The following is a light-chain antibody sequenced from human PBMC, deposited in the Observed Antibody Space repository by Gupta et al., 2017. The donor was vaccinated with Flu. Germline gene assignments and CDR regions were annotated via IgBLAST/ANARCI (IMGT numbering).Light chain of an antibody. J-gene: IGLJ2*01. CDR1: STDIGNYDY. CDR2: GVT. CDR3: CSYAGTFTFV. Sequence: SVTISCTGSSTDIGNYDYVSWYQQHPDRAPKLVIFGVTERPAGVPERFSGSKSGETASLTISGLQAEDEASYYCCSYAGTFTFVFGGGTKLTVL. V-gene: IGLV2-11*03.